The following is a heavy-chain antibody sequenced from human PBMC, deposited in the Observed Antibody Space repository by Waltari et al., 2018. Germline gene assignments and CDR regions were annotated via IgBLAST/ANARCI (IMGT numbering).Heavy chain of an antibody. CDR2: VRRSGRT. Sequence: QLRLQESGPGLVKPSGTLSITCGVSGDLMSDSDVWSWVRQPPGKGLEWIGQVRRSGRTNYSPSFASRVAVSVDSSKNEFSLRLTFATAADTAVYYCARDRGRGLYLDSWGPGTLVTV. CDR1: GDLMSDSDV. J-gene: IGHJ4*02. V-gene: IGHV4-4*02. CDR3: ARDRGRGLYLDS. D-gene: IGHD2-15*01.